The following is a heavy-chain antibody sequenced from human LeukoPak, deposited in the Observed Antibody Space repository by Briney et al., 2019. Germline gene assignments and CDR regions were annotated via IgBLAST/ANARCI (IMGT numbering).Heavy chain of an antibody. CDR1: GFTFSSYW. CDR3: VSYSRP. D-gene: IGHD4-11*01. Sequence: GGSLRLSCAASGFTFSSYWMDWVRQAPEKGLVWVPRISSDGSTTIYADSVKGRFTISRDNAQNTLYLQMNSLRAEDTAVYYCVSYSRPWGQGTLVIVSS. J-gene: IGHJ5*02. CDR2: ISSDGSTT. V-gene: IGHV3-74*01.